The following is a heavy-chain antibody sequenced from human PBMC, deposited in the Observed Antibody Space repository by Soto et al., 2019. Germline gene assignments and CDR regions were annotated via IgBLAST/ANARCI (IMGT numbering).Heavy chain of an antibody. CDR3: ARGHCSGGSCYLHYYYMDV. CDR1: SGSISSSNW. J-gene: IGHJ6*03. D-gene: IGHD2-15*01. V-gene: IGHV4-4*02. Sequence: SETLSLTCAVSSGSISSSNWWSWVRQPPGKGLEWIGEIYHSGSTNYNPSLKSRVTISVDKSKNQFSLKLSSVTAADTAVYYCARGHCSGGSCYLHYYYMDVWGKGTTVTVSS. CDR2: IYHSGST.